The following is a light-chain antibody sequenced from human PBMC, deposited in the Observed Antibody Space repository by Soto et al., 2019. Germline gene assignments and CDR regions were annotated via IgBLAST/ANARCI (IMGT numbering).Light chain of an antibody. Sequence: NFMLTQPHSVSESPGKTVTISWTRSSGSIASNYVQWYQQRPGSAPTTVIYEDNQRPSGVPDRFSGSIDSSSNSASLTISGLKTEDEADYYCQSYDSSNQVFGGGTKVTVL. V-gene: IGLV6-57*04. CDR1: SGSIASNY. CDR2: EDN. J-gene: IGLJ3*02. CDR3: QSYDSSNQV.